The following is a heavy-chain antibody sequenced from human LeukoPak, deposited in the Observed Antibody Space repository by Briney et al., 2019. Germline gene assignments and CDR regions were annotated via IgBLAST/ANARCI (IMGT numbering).Heavy chain of an antibody. V-gene: IGHV3-23*01. CDR3: AKDRGGIAAAGINY. D-gene: IGHD6-13*01. Sequence: GGSLRLSCAASGFTFSSYWMHWVRQAPGKGLEWVSAISGSGGSTYYADSVKGRFTISRDNSKNTLYLQMNSLRAEDTAVYYCAKDRGGIAAAGINYWGQGTLVTVSS. CDR1: GFTFSSYW. J-gene: IGHJ4*02. CDR2: ISGSGGST.